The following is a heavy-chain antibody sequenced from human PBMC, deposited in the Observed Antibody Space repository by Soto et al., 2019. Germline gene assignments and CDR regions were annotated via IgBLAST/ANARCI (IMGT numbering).Heavy chain of an antibody. CDR1: GFTFSMYS. V-gene: IGHV3-21*01. CDR3: ARGSVLAAASSDY. Sequence: PGGSLRLSCAASGFTFSMYSMNWVRQAPGKGLEWVSSIDRSGTYIYYGDSVKGRFTISRDDAKNSLYLEMNSLRAEDTAVYYCARGSVLAAASSDYWGQGTLVTVSS. D-gene: IGHD6-13*01. J-gene: IGHJ4*02. CDR2: IDRSGTYI.